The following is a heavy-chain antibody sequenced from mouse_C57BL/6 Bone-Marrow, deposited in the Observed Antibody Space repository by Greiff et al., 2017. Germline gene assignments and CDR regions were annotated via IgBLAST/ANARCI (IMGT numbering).Heavy chain of an antibody. Sequence: VQLKQPGTELVKPGASVKLSCKASGYTFTSYWMHWVKQRPGQGLEWIGNINPSNGGTIYNEKFKSKATLTVDKSSSTAYMQLSSLTSEDSAVYYCARDGTYYFFMDYWGQGTSVTVSS. J-gene: IGHJ4*01. D-gene: IGHD2-10*01. CDR2: INPSNGGT. CDR3: ARDGTYYFFMDY. V-gene: IGHV1-53*01. CDR1: GYTFTSYW.